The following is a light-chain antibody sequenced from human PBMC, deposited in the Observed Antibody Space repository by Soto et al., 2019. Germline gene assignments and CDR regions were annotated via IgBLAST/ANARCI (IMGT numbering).Light chain of an antibody. Sequence: EIVMTQSPATLSVSPGERATLSCRASQSVSNYLAWYQQKPGQAPRLLIYGASTRATGIPARFSGGGSETDFTLTISSLQSEDCAVYYWQQYHNWPPLTFGGGTKVEIK. CDR2: GAS. CDR1: QSVSNY. V-gene: IGKV3-15*01. J-gene: IGKJ4*01. CDR3: QQYHNWPPLT.